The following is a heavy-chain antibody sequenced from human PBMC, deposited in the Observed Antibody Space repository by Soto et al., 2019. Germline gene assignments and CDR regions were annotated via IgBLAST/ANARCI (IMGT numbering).Heavy chain of an antibody. Sequence: GGSLRLSCAASGFSFSSYGMHWVRQAPGKGLEWVAVISYDGGHEFYADSVKGRFTISRDNSKNTLYLQMNSLRAEDTAAYYCAKDIGYCSGGSCYSSDYWGQGTLVTVSS. V-gene: IGHV3-30*18. CDR3: AKDIGYCSGGSCYSSDY. J-gene: IGHJ4*02. CDR2: ISYDGGHE. D-gene: IGHD2-15*01. CDR1: GFSFSSYG.